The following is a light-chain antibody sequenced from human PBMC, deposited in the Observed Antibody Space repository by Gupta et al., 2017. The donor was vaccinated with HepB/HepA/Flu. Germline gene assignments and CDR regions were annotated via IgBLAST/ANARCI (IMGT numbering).Light chain of an antibody. J-gene: IGLJ1*01. V-gene: IGLV2-8*01. CDR3: SSHAGSKNV. CDR1: SSDVGGYNY. CDR2: EVS. Sequence: SALTQPPSASGSPGQSVTISCTGTSSDVGGYNYVSWHQQHPGKAPTVMIYEVSKRPAGVPDRFSGSKSGNTAPLTVSGRQAEDEADYYCSSHAGSKNVIGTGTKVTVL.